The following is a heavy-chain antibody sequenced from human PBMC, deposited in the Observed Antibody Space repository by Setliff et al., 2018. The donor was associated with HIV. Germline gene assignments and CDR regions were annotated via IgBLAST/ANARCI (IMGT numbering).Heavy chain of an antibody. CDR3: AREGGVYGGDHHFDY. CDR2: IIPILGSA. J-gene: IGHJ4*02. D-gene: IGHD2-21*02. CDR1: RGTFNSYA. Sequence: WASVKVSCKTSRGTFNSYAFSWVRQAPGQGLEWMGGIIPILGSANYAQKFQGRVTITADKSTSTVYMDLSSLRSDDTAVFYCAREGGVYGGDHHFDYWGQGTPVTVSS. V-gene: IGHV1-69*10.